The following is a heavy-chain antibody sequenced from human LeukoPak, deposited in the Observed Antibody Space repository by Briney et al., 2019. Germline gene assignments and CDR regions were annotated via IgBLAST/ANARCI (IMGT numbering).Heavy chain of an antibody. J-gene: IGHJ4*02. V-gene: IGHV3-11*04. Sequence: PGGSLRLSCAASGFTFSDYYMSWIRQAPGKGLEWVSYISSSGSTIYYADSVEGRFTISRDNAKNSLYLQMNSLRAEDTAVYYCARDRTYYYDSSGYGYWGQGTLVTVSS. CDR3: ARDRTYYYDSSGYGY. CDR1: GFTFSDYY. CDR2: ISSSGSTI. D-gene: IGHD3-22*01.